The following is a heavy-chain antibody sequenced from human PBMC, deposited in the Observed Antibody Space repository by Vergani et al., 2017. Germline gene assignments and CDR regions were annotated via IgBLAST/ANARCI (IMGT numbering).Heavy chain of an antibody. Sequence: QVQLVQSGAEVKKPGASVKVSCKASGYTFTGYYMHWVRQAPGQGLEWMGWINPNSGGTNYAQKFQGRGTMTRDTSISTAYMELSRLRSDDTAVYYCLRTITGTTEWFDPWGQGTLVTVSS. CDR1: GYTFTGYY. J-gene: IGHJ5*02. CDR2: INPNSGGT. CDR3: LRTITGTTEWFDP. V-gene: IGHV1-2*02. D-gene: IGHD1-7*01.